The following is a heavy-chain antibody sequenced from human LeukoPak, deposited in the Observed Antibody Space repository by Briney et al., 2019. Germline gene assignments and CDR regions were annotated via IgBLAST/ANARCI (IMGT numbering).Heavy chain of an antibody. CDR1: GGSFSGYY. J-gene: IGHJ6*03. Sequence: KPSETLSLTCAVYGGSFSGYYWSWIRQPPGKGLEWIGEINHSGSTNYNPSLKSRVTISVDTSKNQFSLKLSSVTAADTAVYYCARGRGDSSSWYSYYYYYMDVWGKGTPVTVSS. V-gene: IGHV4-34*01. D-gene: IGHD6-13*01. CDR2: INHSGST. CDR3: ARGRGDSSSWYSYYYYYMDV.